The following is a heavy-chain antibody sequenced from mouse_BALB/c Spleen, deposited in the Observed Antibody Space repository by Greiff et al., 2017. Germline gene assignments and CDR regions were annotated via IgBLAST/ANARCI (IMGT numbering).Heavy chain of an antibody. CDR1: GFTFSSYA. Sequence: DVMLVESGGGLVKPGGSLKLSCAASGFTFSSYAMSWVRQTPEKRLEWVAYISSGGGSTYYPDTVKGRFTISRDNAKNTLYLQMSSLKSEDTAMYYCARGAGYYLAWFAYWGQGTLVTVSA. CDR3: ARGAGYYLAWFAY. CDR2: ISSGGGST. V-gene: IGHV5-12-1*01. D-gene: IGHD2-3*01. J-gene: IGHJ3*01.